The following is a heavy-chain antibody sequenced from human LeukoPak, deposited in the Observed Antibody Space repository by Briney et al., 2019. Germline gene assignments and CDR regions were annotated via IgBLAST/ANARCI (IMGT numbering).Heavy chain of an antibody. CDR2: IYTSGST. CDR1: GGSISSGSYY. D-gene: IGHD4-17*01. Sequence: PSQTLSLTCTVSGGSISSGSYYWSWIRQPAGKGLEWIGRIYTSGSTNYNPSLKSRVTISVDTSKNQFSLKLSSVTAADTAVYYCARAKWPTVHFDYWGQGTLVTVSS. J-gene: IGHJ4*02. CDR3: ARAKWPTVHFDY. V-gene: IGHV4-61*02.